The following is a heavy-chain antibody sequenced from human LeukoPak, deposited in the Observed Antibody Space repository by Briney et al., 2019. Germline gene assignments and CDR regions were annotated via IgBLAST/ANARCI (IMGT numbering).Heavy chain of an antibody. D-gene: IGHD6-25*01. CDR3: ARTSIAAEFEYFQH. J-gene: IGHJ1*01. Sequence: PSGTLSLTCAVSDGSITISNWWNWVRQPPGKGLEWIGEIYHSGATNYSPSLKSRVTMSMNSSKNQFSLKLTSVTAADTAVYYCARTSIAAEFEYFQHWGQGTLVTVSS. V-gene: IGHV4-4*02. CDR1: DGSITISNW. CDR2: IYHSGAT.